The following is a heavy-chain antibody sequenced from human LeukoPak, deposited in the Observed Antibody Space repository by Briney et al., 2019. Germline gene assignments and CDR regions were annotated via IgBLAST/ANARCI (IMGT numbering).Heavy chain of an antibody. CDR2: ISAYNGNT. CDR3: ARADMVRGVIINGIDY. V-gene: IGHV1-18*01. Sequence: ASVKVSCKASGYTFTSYGISWVRQAPGQGLEWMGWISAYNGNTNYAQKLQGRVTMTTDTSTSTAYMELRSLRSDDTAVYYCARADMVRGVIINGIDYWGQGTLVTVSS. D-gene: IGHD3-10*01. CDR1: GYTFTSYG. J-gene: IGHJ4*02.